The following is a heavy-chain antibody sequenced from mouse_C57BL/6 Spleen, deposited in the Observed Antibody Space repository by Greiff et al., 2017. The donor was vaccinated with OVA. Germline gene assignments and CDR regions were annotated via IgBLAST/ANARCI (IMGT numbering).Heavy chain of an antibody. J-gene: IGHJ3*01. V-gene: IGHV1-15*01. CDR2: IDPETGGT. CDR1: GYTFTDYE. D-gene: IGHD1-1*01. Sequence: LQESGAELVRPGASVTLSCKASGYTFTDYEMHWVKQTPVHGLEWIGAIDPETGGTAYNQKFKGKAILTADKSSSTAYMELRSLTSEDSAVYYCTRPTTGFAYWGQGTLVTVSA. CDR3: TRPTTGFAY.